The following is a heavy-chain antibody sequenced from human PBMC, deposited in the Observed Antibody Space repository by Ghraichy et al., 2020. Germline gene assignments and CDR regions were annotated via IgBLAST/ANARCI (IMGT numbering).Heavy chain of an antibody. D-gene: IGHD5-24*01. Sequence: GGSLRLSCAASGFRFSDHYMDWVRQAPGKGLEWVGRTRNKANSYTTEYAASVKGRFTISRDDSKNSLYLQMHGLKTEDTAVYYCARAIGLENYLDVWGKGTTVTVSS. V-gene: IGHV3-72*01. CDR1: GFRFSDHY. J-gene: IGHJ6*03. CDR3: ARAIGLENYLDV. CDR2: TRNKANSYTT.